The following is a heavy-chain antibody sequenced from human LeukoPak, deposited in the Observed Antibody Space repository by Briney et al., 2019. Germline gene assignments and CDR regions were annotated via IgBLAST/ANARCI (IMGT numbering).Heavy chain of an antibody. Sequence: GRSLRLSCAASGFTFDDYAMHWVRQAPGKGLEWVSGISWNSGSIGYADSVKGRFTISRDNAKNSLYLQMNSLRAEDTALYYCAKDLGAARWYFDLWGRGTLVTVSS. J-gene: IGHJ2*01. CDR2: ISWNSGSI. D-gene: IGHD6-25*01. V-gene: IGHV3-9*01. CDR3: AKDLGAARWYFDL. CDR1: GFTFDDYA.